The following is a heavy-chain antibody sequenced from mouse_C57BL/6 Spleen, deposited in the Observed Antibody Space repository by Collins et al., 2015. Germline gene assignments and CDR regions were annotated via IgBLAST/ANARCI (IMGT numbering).Heavy chain of an antibody. D-gene: IGHD4-1*01. J-gene: IGHJ4*01. V-gene: IGHV5-4*02. CDR2: ISDGGSYT. Sequence: EVQLVESGGGLVKPGGSLKLSCAASGFTFSDYYMYWVRQTPEKRLEWVATISDGGSYTYYPDSVKGRFTISRDNAKNNLYLQMSSLKSEDTAMYYCASFNWDGYAMDYWGQGTSVTVSS. CDR1: GFTFSDYY. CDR3: ASFNWDGYAMDY.